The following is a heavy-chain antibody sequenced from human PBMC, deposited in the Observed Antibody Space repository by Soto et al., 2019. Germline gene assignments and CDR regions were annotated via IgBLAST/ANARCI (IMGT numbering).Heavy chain of an antibody. V-gene: IGHV1-69*01. D-gene: IGHD1-20*01. CDR2: IIPIFGTA. Sequence: GASVTVSCRASVGTFSSYAISWVRQAPGQGLEWMGGIIPIFGTANYAQKFQGRVTITADESTSTAYMELSSLRSEDTAVYYCARPPVTGTTGDAFDIWGQGTMVTVSS. CDR1: VGTFSSYA. J-gene: IGHJ3*02. CDR3: ARPPVTGTTGDAFDI.